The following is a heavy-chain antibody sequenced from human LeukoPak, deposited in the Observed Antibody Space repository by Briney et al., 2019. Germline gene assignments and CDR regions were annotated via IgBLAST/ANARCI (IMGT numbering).Heavy chain of an antibody. CDR2: IYYSGST. J-gene: IGHJ4*02. Sequence: PSETLSLTCAVSGYSISSSNWWGWIRQPPGKGLEWIGYIYYSGSTNYNPSLKSRVTMSVDTSKNQFSLRLSSVTAADTAVYYCARDRPGGSSLDYWGQGILVTVSS. V-gene: IGHV4-28*03. CDR3: ARDRPGGSSLDY. CDR1: GYSISSSNW. D-gene: IGHD6-13*01.